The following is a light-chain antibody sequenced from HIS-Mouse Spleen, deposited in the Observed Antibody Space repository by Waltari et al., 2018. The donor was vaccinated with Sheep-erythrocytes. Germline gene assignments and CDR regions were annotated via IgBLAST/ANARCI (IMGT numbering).Light chain of an antibody. CDR2: DMN. Sequence: QSVLTQPPSVSAAPGQKVTISCSGSSSNIGNNYVSWYQQLPGPAPKLLIYDMNKRPSRIPDRFSGSKSGTSATLGITGLQTGDEADYYCGTWDSSLSAGVFGGGTKLTVL. CDR1: SSNIGNNY. J-gene: IGLJ3*02. CDR3: GTWDSSLSAGV. V-gene: IGLV1-51*01.